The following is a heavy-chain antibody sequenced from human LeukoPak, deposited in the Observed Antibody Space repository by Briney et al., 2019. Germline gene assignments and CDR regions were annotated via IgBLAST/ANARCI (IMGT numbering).Heavy chain of an antibody. V-gene: IGHV7-4-1*02. CDR2: INTNTGNP. Sequence: INTNTGNPTYAQGFTGRFVFSLDTSVSAAYLQISSLKAEDTAVYYCARGVIGSSSPYYFDYWGQGTLVTVSS. D-gene: IGHD6-13*01. CDR3: ARGVIGSSSPYYFDY. J-gene: IGHJ4*02.